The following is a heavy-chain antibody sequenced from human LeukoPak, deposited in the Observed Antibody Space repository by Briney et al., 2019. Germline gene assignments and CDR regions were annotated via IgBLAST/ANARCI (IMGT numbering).Heavy chain of an antibody. CDR1: GVSISSYY. Sequence: PSETLSLTCTVSGVSISSYYWSWIRQPPGKGLEWIGYIYYSGSTNYNPSLKGRVTMSVDPSKNQFSLKLSSVTAADTALFYCARARSSGDRRFDYWGQGTLVTVSS. CDR3: ARARSSGDRRFDY. CDR2: IYYSGST. V-gene: IGHV4-59*01. J-gene: IGHJ4*02. D-gene: IGHD2-15*01.